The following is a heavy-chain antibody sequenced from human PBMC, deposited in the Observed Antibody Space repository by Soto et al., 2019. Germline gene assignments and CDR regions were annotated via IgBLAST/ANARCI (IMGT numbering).Heavy chain of an antibody. V-gene: IGHV4-34*01. J-gene: IGHJ4*02. CDR1: GGSFCGYY. D-gene: IGHD6-13*01. Sequence: QVQLQQWGAGLLKPSETLSLTCAVYGGSFCGYYWSWIRQPPGKGVEWSGEIKHSGSTNYHPSVKRRVTITEDTSKNHFSLKLRSVTAADKAVYYCARGGGGRAAAFDYWGQGTLVTVSS. CDR2: IKHSGST. CDR3: ARGGGGRAAAFDY.